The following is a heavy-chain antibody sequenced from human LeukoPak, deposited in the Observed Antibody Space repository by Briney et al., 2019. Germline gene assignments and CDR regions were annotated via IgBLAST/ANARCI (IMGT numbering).Heavy chain of an antibody. CDR2: IYPGDSDT. Sequence: GESLKISCKGSGYIFTNYWIGWVRQMPGKGLEWMGIIYPGDSDTRYSPSFQGQVTISADKSISTAYLQWASLKASDTAMYYCARLAYCGGDCYRNWFDPWGQGTLVTVSS. D-gene: IGHD2-21*02. V-gene: IGHV5-51*01. CDR1: GYIFTNYW. CDR3: ARLAYCGGDCYRNWFDP. J-gene: IGHJ5*02.